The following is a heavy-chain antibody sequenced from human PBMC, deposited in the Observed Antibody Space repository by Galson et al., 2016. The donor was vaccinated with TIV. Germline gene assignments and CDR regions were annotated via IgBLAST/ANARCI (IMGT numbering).Heavy chain of an antibody. CDR2: ISWNRGNI. J-gene: IGHJ6*02. D-gene: IGHD3-16*02. V-gene: IGHV3-9*01. CDR1: GFTFDDYA. Sequence: SLRLSCAASGFTFDDYAMHWVRQAPGEGLEWVSGISWNRGNIAYADSVKGRFTITRDNVKKSLYLQMNSLRAEDTALYYCAKDTRRGCDNSNCYTYNYYYYGMDVWGQGTTVTVSS. CDR3: AKDTRRGCDNSNCYTYNYYYYGMDV.